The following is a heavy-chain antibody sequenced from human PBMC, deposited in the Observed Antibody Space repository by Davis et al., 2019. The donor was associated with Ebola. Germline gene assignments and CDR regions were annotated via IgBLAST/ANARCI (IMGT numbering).Heavy chain of an antibody. J-gene: IGHJ3*01. CDR2: ISGGGGSA. CDR1: GFTFRSYD. Sequence: GGSLRLSCAASGFTFRSYDMSWVRQAPGKGLEWVSGISGGGGSANYADSVKGRFTISRDNSKNTLYLQMSSLRAEDTAVYYCAKRRGSGSFYGNGFDFWGQGTMVTVSS. CDR3: AKRRGSGSFYGNGFDF. D-gene: IGHD1-26*01. V-gene: IGHV3-23*01.